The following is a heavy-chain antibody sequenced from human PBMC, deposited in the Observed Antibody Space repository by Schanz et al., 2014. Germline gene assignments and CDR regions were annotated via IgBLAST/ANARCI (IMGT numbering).Heavy chain of an antibody. V-gene: IGHV3-23*01. D-gene: IGHD6-13*01. CDR3: ATASSPVREAGAGSSFHL. CDR2: ISASGGDT. CDR1: GFTFSTYA. J-gene: IGHJ5*02. Sequence: EVQLLESGGGLVQPGGSLRLSCAASGFTFSTYAMAWVRQAPGKGLEWLSVISASGGDTYYADSVKGRFTISRDNSKNTLYLQMNSLKIEDTAVYYCATASSPVREAGAGSSFHLWGQGTLVTVSP.